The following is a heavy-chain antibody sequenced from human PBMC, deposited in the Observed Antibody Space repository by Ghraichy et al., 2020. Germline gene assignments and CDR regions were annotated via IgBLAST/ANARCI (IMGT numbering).Heavy chain of an antibody. D-gene: IGHD2-8*01. V-gene: IGHV4-59*01. CDR2: IYYSGST. Sequence: SETLSLTCTVSGGSISSYYWSWIRQPPGKGLEWIGYIYYSGSTNYNPSLKSRVTISVDTSKNQFSLKLSSVTAADTAVYYCARDFRGVFPSHGYGMDVWGQGTTVTVSS. CDR1: GGSISSYY. CDR3: ARDFRGVFPSHGYGMDV. J-gene: IGHJ6*02.